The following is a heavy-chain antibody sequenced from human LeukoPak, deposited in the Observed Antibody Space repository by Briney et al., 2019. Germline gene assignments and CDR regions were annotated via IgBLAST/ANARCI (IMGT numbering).Heavy chain of an antibody. D-gene: IGHD3-10*01. J-gene: IGHJ4*02. CDR2: INPNSGGT. CDR1: GYTFTGYY. CDR3: ARHLTMVRGVIDY. V-gene: IGHV1-2*02. Sequence: ASVKVSCKASGYTFTGYYMHWVRHAPGQGLEWMGWINPNSGGTNYAQKIQGRVTMTRDTSISTDYMELSRLTSDDTAVYYCARHLTMVRGVIDYWGQGTLVTVSS.